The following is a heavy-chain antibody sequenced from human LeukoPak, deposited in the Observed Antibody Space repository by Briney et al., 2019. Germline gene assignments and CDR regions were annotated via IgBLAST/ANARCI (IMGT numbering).Heavy chain of an antibody. J-gene: IGHJ4*02. CDR3: ARVPYCTNGICYTHYYCDY. CDR1: GYTFTNYY. Sequence: GAPVKVSCKASGYTFTNYYMHWVRQAPGQGLEWMGMINPSGGSTTYAQKFQGRVTMTRDTSTSTVYMELSSLRSEDTAVYYCARVPYCTNGICYTHYYCDYWGQGTLVTVSS. CDR2: INPSGGST. D-gene: IGHD2-8*01. V-gene: IGHV1-46*01.